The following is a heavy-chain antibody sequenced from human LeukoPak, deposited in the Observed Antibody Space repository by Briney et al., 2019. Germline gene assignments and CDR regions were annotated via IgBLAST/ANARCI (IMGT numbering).Heavy chain of an antibody. V-gene: IGHV3-23*01. D-gene: IGHD3-10*01. CDR2: ISGSGGST. Sequence: GGSLRLSCAASGFTFSSYAMSWVRQAPGKGLEWASAISGSGGSTYYADSVKGRFTISRDNSKNTLYLQMNSLRAEDTAVYYCAQTPVVRGDPPAYWGQGTLVTVSS. CDR3: AQTPVVRGDPPAY. CDR1: GFTFSSYA. J-gene: IGHJ4*02.